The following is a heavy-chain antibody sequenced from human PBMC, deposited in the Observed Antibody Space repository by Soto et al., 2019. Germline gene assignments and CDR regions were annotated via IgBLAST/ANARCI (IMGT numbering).Heavy chain of an antibody. CDR1: GFTFSSYW. CDR2: INSDVSST. Sequence: PGGSLRLSCAASGFTFSSYWMHWVRQAPGKGLVWVSRINSDVSSTSYADSVKGRFTISRDNAKNTLYLQMNSLRAEDTAVYYCARPDDYYDSSGYYFVYWGQGTLVTVSS. V-gene: IGHV3-74*01. J-gene: IGHJ4*02. CDR3: ARPDDYYDSSGYYFVY. D-gene: IGHD3-22*01.